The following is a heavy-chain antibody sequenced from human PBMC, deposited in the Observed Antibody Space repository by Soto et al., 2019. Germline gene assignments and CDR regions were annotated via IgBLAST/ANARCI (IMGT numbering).Heavy chain of an antibody. D-gene: IGHD3-9*01. CDR1: GGTFSSYT. CDR2: IIPILGIA. CDR3: ARDGPYYDILTGYTPFDY. V-gene: IGHV1-69*04. Sequence: SVKVSCKASGGTFSSYTISWVRQAPGQGLEWMGRIIPILGIANYAQKFQGRVTITADKSTSTAYMELSSLRSEDTAVYYCARDGPYYDILTGYTPFDYWGQGTLVTVSS. J-gene: IGHJ4*02.